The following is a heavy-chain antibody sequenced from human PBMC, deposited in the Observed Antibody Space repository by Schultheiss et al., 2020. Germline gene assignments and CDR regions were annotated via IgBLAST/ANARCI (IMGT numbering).Heavy chain of an antibody. J-gene: IGHJ6*02. Sequence: SVKVSCKASGGTFSSYAISWVRQAPGQGLEWMGRIIPILGIANYAQKFQGRVTITADKSTSTAYMELSSLRSEDTAVYYCARDCITIFGVVIRNGMDVWGQGTTATVSS. D-gene: IGHD3-3*01. CDR2: IIPILGIA. CDR1: GGTFSSYA. V-gene: IGHV1-69*04. CDR3: ARDCITIFGVVIRNGMDV.